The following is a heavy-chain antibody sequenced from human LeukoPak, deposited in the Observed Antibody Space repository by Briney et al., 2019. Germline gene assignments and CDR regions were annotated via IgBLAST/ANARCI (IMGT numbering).Heavy chain of an antibody. CDR2: IYYSGST. V-gene: IGHV4-59*01. D-gene: IGHD3-3*01. J-gene: IGHJ4*02. CDR1: GGSISSYY. Sequence: SETLSLTCTVSGGSISSYYWIWIRQPPGKGLEWIGYIYYSGSTNYNPSLKSRVTISVDTSKNQFSLKLSSVTAADTAVYYCARARFPDYDFWSGFYFDYWGQGTLVTVSS. CDR3: ARARFPDYDFWSGFYFDY.